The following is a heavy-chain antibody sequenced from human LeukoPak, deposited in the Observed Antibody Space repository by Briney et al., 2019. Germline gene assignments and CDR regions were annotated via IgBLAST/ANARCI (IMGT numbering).Heavy chain of an antibody. CDR2: ISGSGGST. Sequence: GGSLRLPCAASGFTFSSYAMSWVRQAPGKGLEWVSAISGSGGSTYYADSVKGRFTISRDNSKNTLYLQMNSLRAEDTAVYYCAKVRIAVAAIPADAFDIWGQGTMVTVSS. V-gene: IGHV3-23*01. D-gene: IGHD6-19*01. J-gene: IGHJ3*02. CDR3: AKVRIAVAAIPADAFDI. CDR1: GFTFSSYA.